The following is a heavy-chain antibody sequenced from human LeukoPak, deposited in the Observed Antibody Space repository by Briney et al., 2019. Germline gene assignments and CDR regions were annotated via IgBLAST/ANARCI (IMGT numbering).Heavy chain of an antibody. J-gene: IGHJ3*02. Sequence: GGSLRLSCAASGFSVISNYMSWVRQAPGKGLEWVSLIYSGGSTNYVDSVKVRFTISRDNSKNTLYLQMNNLRAEDTAVYYCARDGGGAYFLAFDIWGQGTLVTVPS. D-gene: IGHD2/OR15-2a*01. CDR2: IYSGGST. CDR1: GFSVISNY. V-gene: IGHV3-53*01. CDR3: ARDGGGAYFLAFDI.